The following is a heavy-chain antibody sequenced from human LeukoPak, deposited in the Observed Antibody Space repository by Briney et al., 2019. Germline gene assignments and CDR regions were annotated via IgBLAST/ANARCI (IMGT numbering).Heavy chain of an antibody. CDR1: GYTFTGYY. J-gene: IGHJ4*02. D-gene: IGHD6-19*01. CDR2: INPHGGGT. CDR3: ARSAVADTLSAYYFGY. Sequence: GASVKVSCTTSGYTFTGYYIHWVRQAPEQGLEWVGWINPHGGGTNYAQRFQGRVTMTRDTSISSAYMELSGLRSDDTAVYYCARSAVADTLSAYYFGYWGQGTLVTVSS. V-gene: IGHV1-2*02.